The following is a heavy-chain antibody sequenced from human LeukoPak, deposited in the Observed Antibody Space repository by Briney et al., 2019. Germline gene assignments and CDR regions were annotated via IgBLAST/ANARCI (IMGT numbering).Heavy chain of an antibody. Sequence: PGGSLRLSCAASGFIFSTYWMQWVRQAPGKGLVWVSRISSDGSTTNYADSVKGRFTISRDNAKNTVYLRMNSLRAEDTAVYYCAKGAAAGIFGVPSRYGGQGTLVTVSS. CDR3: AKGAAAGIFGVPSRY. V-gene: IGHV3-74*01. CDR2: ISSDGSTT. CDR1: GFIFSTYW. D-gene: IGHD6-13*01. J-gene: IGHJ4*02.